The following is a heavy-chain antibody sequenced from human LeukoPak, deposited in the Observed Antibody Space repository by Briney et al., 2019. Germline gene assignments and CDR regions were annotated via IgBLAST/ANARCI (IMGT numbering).Heavy chain of an antibody. D-gene: IGHD3-16*01. CDR1: GYTFSTFS. CDR2: IDSGDGTT. Sequence: ASVKVSCKASGYTFSTFSIHWVRQAPGQGLEWMGTIDSGDGTTIYAQKFQGRVSVTRDMSTRTVYMDLSSLTSDDTAIYYCTREGGSWFGLWGQGTLVTVSS. V-gene: IGHV1-46*01. CDR3: TREGGSWFGL. J-gene: IGHJ5*02.